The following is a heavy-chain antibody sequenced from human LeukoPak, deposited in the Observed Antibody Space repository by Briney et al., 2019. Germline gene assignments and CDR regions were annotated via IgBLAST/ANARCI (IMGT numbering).Heavy chain of an antibody. Sequence: PSETLSLTCTVSGGSISNYYWSWIRQPPGKGLEWIGYIYYSGSTNYNPSLKSRVTISVDTSKNQFSLKLSSVTAADTAVYYCARDLYGAFDYWGQGTLVTVSS. V-gene: IGHV4-59*01. J-gene: IGHJ4*02. CDR1: GGSISNYY. CDR3: ARDLYGAFDY. D-gene: IGHD4-17*01. CDR2: IYYSGST.